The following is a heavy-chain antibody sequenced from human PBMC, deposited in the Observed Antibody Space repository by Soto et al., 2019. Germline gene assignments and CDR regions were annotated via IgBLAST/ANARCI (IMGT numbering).Heavy chain of an antibody. J-gene: IGHJ4*02. CDR1: GFTFSSYS. CDR2: ISPSSSSI. Sequence: PGGSLRLSCAASGFTFSSYSMHWVRQAPGKGLEWVSYISPSSSSIYYADSVKGRFTISRDNAKNSLYLQMNSLRAEDTAVYYCARVAYYYDSSGYFYWVQGTLVTVSS. V-gene: IGHV3-48*01. CDR3: ARVAYYYDSSGYFY. D-gene: IGHD3-22*01.